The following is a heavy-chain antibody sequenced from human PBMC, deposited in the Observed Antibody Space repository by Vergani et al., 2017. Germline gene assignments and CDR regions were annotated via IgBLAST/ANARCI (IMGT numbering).Heavy chain of an antibody. D-gene: IGHD6-19*01. V-gene: IGHV1-69*02. CDR2: IIPILGIA. Sequence: QVQLVQSGAEVKKPGSSVKVSCKASGGTFSSYTISWVRQAPGQGLEWMGRIIPILGIANYAQKFQGRVTITADKSTSTAYMELSSLRSEDTAVYYCARKYSRGWTNDAFDIWGQGTMVTVSS. CDR3: ARKYSRGWTNDAFDI. CDR1: GGTFSSYT. J-gene: IGHJ3*02.